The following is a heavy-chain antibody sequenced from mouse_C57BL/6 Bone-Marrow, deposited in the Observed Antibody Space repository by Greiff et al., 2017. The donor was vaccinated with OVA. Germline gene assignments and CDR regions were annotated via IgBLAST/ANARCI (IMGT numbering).Heavy chain of an antibody. D-gene: IGHD1-1*01. J-gene: IGHJ4*01. Sequence: EVQLQQSGPELVKPGASVKISCKASGYSFTGYYMNWVKQSPEKSLEWIGEINPSTGGTTYNQKFKAKATLTVDKSSSTAYMQLKSLTSEDSAVYYCARWGGSSSSAMDYWGQGTSVTVSS. CDR1: GYSFTGYY. CDR3: ARWGGSSSSAMDY. CDR2: INPSTGGT. V-gene: IGHV1-42*01.